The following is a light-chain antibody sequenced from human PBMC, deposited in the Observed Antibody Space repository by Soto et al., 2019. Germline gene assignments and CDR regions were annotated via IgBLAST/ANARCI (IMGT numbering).Light chain of an antibody. Sequence: QSALTQPASVSGSPGQSITISCTGTSSDIGSHNTVSWYQQYPGKAPKLIIYDVNNRPSGVSNRFSGSKSGNAASLTISGLQAEDETDYYCSSYSIVSTLVFGTGTKLTVL. CDR1: SSDIGSHNT. J-gene: IGLJ1*01. V-gene: IGLV2-14*03. CDR2: DVN. CDR3: SSYSIVSTLV.